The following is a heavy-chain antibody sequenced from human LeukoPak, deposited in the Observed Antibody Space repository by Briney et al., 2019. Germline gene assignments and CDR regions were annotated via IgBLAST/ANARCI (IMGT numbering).Heavy chain of an antibody. CDR3: ARLHYDVLTGPFDY. Sequence: GGSLRLSCAASGFTFEDYGMSWVRQVPGKGLEWVSIIYSGGATFYADSVKGRFTISRENSKNTLWLQMNSLRAEDTAVYYCARLHYDVLTGPFDYWGQGTLVTVSS. CDR1: GFTFEDYG. V-gene: IGHV3-66*04. D-gene: IGHD3-9*01. J-gene: IGHJ4*02. CDR2: IYSGGAT.